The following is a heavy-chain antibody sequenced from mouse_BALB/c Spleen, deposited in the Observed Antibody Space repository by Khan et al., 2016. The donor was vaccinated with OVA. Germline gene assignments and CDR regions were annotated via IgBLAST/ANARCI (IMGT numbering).Heavy chain of an antibody. V-gene: IGHV2-9*02. CDR1: GFSLTSYG. CDR3: ARLEDI. CDR2: IWAGGST. D-gene: IGHD1-3*01. Sequence: QVQLKESGPGLVAPSQSLSITCTVSGFSLTSYGVHWVRQPPGKGLEWLGVIWAGGSTNYNSALMSRLSISKDNSKSQVFLKMNSLKTDDTAMDYCARLEDIWGQGTTLTVSS. J-gene: IGHJ2*01.